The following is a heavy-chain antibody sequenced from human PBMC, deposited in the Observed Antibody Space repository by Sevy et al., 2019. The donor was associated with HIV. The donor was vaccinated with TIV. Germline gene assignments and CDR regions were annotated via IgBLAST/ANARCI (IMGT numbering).Heavy chain of an antibody. J-gene: IGHJ4*02. D-gene: IGHD3-10*01. CDR2: IWYDGSYK. CDR3: ARDKLPPVMITMVRGALSYYFDY. Sequence: PGGSLRLSCTASGFIFSTYGIHWVRQAPGKGLEWVAVIWYDGSYKYYADSVKGRFTISRDNSKNTVYLQMNSLRAEDTAVYYCARDKLPPVMITMVRGALSYYFDYWGQGTLVTVSS. CDR1: GFIFSTYG. V-gene: IGHV3-33*01.